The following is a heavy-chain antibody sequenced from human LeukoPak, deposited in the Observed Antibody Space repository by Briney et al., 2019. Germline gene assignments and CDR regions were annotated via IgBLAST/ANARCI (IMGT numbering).Heavy chain of an antibody. CDR2: INSDGSWT. V-gene: IGHV3-74*01. J-gene: IGHJ6*02. Sequence: GGSLRLSCAASGNYWMHWVRQAPGKGLVWVSHINSDGSWTSYADSVKGRFTISRDNAKNSLYLQMSNLRAKDTAVYFCARGGGLDVWGQGATVTVSS. CDR3: ARGGGLDV. D-gene: IGHD3-16*01. CDR1: GNYW.